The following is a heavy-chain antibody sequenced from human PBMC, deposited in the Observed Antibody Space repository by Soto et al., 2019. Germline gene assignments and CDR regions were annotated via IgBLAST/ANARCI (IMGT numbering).Heavy chain of an antibody. CDR2: IDPSDSYT. D-gene: IGHD4-17*01. CDR3: ARSLITTVARIDY. CDR1: GYSLISYW. V-gene: IGHV5-10-1*01. J-gene: IGHJ4*02. Sequence: PGESRKISGYRSGYSLISYWITWVRQLPGKGLEWMGKIDPSDSYTNYSPSFQGHVTISADKSISTAYLQWGSLTASDTAMYYCARSLITTVARIDYWGQGTLVTVSS.